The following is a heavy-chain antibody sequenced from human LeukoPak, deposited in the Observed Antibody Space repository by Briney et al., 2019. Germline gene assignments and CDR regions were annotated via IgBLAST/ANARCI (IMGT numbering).Heavy chain of an antibody. D-gene: IGHD4-17*01. V-gene: IGHV4-39*01. CDR3: ATTTLTLGYHYYYMDV. CDR1: GGSISTSSYY. CDR2: IYHSGST. Sequence: SETLSLTCALSGGSISTSSYYWGWIRQPPGEGLEWIGSIYHSGSTYYNPSLKSRVTISVDTSKNQFSLKLNSVTAADTAVYYCATTTLTLGYHYYYMDVWDRGTTVTVSS. J-gene: IGHJ6*03.